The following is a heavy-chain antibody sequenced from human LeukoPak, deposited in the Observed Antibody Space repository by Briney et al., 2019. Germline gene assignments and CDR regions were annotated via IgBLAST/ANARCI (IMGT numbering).Heavy chain of an antibody. CDR1: GFSFSNYG. CDR2: IWYDASKK. V-gene: IGHV3-30*02. D-gene: IGHD2-15*01. Sequence: PGGSLRLSCAASGFSFSNYGIHWVRQAPGKGLEWVASIWYDASKKYYTDSVRGRFTVSRDNSKNTLYLQMNSLRAEDTAVYYCAKGSSSSAPSWGQGTLVTVSS. CDR3: AKGSSSSAPS. J-gene: IGHJ5*02.